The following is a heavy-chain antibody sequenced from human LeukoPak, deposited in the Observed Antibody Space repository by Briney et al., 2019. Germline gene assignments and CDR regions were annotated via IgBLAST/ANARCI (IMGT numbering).Heavy chain of an antibody. D-gene: IGHD5-12*01. J-gene: IGHJ4*02. CDR2: IWYDGSNK. CDR3: ARDGGYVGDY. V-gene: IGHV3-33*01. Sequence: PGGSLRLSCAASGFIFSNYGMHWVRQAPGKGLEWVAVIWYDGSNKYYADSVKGRFTISRDNSKNTLYLQMNSLRAQDSAVYYCARDGGYVGDYWGQGTLVTVSS. CDR1: GFIFSNYG.